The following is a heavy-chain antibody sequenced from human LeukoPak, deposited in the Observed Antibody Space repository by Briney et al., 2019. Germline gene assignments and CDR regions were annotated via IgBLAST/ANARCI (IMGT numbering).Heavy chain of an antibody. J-gene: IGHJ4*02. CDR3: ARDRGPRTGFMVREAYDY. Sequence: GGSLRLSCAASGFTFSPYWMHWVRQAPGKGLVWVSRIKSDGSSTNYADSVKGRFSISRDNAKNTLYLQMSSLRAEDTAVYYCARDRGPRTGFMVREAYDYWGQGTLVTVSS. V-gene: IGHV3-74*01. CDR2: IKSDGSST. CDR1: GFTFSPYW. D-gene: IGHD3-10*01.